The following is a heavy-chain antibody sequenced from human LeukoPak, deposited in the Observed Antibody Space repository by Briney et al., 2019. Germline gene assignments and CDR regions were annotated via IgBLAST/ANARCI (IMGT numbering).Heavy chain of an antibody. V-gene: IGHV4-59*11. D-gene: IGHD5-24*01. CDR1: GDSISDHY. CDR2: IYSSGST. CDR3: ARDPRRRDGYNYDA. J-gene: IGHJ5*02. Sequence: SETLSLTCTVSGDSISDHYWSWIRQPPGKGLEWIGYIYSSGSTNYNPSFKSRVTISADTSKKQFSLRLSSVTAADTAVYFCARDPRRRDGYNYDAWGQGTLVTVSS.